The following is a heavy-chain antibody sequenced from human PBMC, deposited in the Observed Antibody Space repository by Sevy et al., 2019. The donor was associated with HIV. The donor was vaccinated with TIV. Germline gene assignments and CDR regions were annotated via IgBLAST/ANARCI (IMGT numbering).Heavy chain of an antibody. Sequence: GGSLRLSCTASGFTFVEYALSWFRQAPGKGLEWVGFIRSKTYGGATEFAASVNGRFTISRDDSKGIAYMQMNSLKTEDTALYYCGRGQYYDSSGYTDFWGQGTLVTVSS. CDR2: IRSKTYGGAT. CDR3: GRGQYYDSSGYTDF. V-gene: IGHV3-49*03. D-gene: IGHD3-22*01. CDR1: GFTFVEYA. J-gene: IGHJ4*02.